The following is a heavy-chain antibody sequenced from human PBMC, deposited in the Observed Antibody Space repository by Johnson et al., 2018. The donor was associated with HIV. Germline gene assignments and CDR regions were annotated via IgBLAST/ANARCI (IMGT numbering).Heavy chain of an antibody. D-gene: IGHD3-10*01. Sequence: VESGGGVVRPGGSLRLSCAASGFTFDDYGMSWVRQAPGKGLEWVSYISSSGRTIYYADSVKGRVTISRYNAKKSLYLQMNSLRAEETAVYYCARDKGRGAFDIWGQGTMVTVSS. J-gene: IGHJ3*02. CDR3: ARDKGRGAFDI. V-gene: IGHV3-48*03. CDR2: ISSSGRTI. CDR1: GFTFDDYG.